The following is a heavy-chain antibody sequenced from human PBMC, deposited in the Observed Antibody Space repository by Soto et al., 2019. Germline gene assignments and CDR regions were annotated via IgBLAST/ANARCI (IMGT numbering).Heavy chain of an antibody. J-gene: IGHJ6*02. Sequence: QITLKESGPPLVKPTQTLTLTCTFSGFSLSTSAEGVAWIRQPPGKALEWLALIYWDDDERYSSFLKSRLTIATATSNNQVVLTMANMDPVDTATYFCAHKGGRGAAMDVWGQGTTVTVSS. D-gene: IGHD2-15*01. CDR3: AHKGGRGAAMDV. CDR1: GFSLSTSAEG. CDR2: IYWDDDE. V-gene: IGHV2-5*02.